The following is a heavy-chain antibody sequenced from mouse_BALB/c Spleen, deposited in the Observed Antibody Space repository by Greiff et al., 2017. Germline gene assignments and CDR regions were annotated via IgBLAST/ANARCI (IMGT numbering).Heavy chain of an antibody. CDR1: GYSITSDYA. CDR3: ARGRYDDAMDY. D-gene: IGHD2-14*01. J-gene: IGHJ4*01. Sequence: EVKLVESGPGLVKPSQSLSLTCTVTGYSITSDYAWNWIRQFPGNQLEWMGYISYSGSTSYNPSLKSRISITRDTSKNQFFLQLNSVTTEDTATYYCARGRYDDAMDYWRQGTSVTVSS. V-gene: IGHV3-2*02. CDR2: ISYSGST.